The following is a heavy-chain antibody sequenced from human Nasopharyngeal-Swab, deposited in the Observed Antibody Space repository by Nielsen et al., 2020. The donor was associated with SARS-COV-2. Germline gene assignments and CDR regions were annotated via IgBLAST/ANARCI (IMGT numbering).Heavy chain of an antibody. CDR3: ARRAARDGYNYEVDP. J-gene: IGHJ5*02. Sequence: GESLKISCTGFGYSFANYWIGWVRQMPGKGLEWMGSIYPGNSDTRYSPAFHGRVTISADKSINTASLQWTSLRASDTAVYYCARRAARDGYNYEVDPWGQGTLVTVSS. D-gene: IGHD5-24*01. CDR1: GYSFANYW. V-gene: IGHV5-51*01. CDR2: IYPGNSDT.